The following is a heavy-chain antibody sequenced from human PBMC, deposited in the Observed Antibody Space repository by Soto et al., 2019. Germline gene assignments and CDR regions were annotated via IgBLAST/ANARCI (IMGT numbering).Heavy chain of an antibody. V-gene: IGHV3-30*18. CDR1: GFTFSSYG. Sequence: GGSLRLSCAASGFTFSSYGMHWVRQAPGTGLEWVAVISYDGSNKYYAVSVKGRFTISRDNSKITLYMQLNSLRAEDTPVYYCAKALFDYYYDSSGYSDSDYWGKGTLVTVAS. CDR3: AKALFDYYYDSSGYSDSDY. D-gene: IGHD3-22*01. CDR2: ISYDGSNK. J-gene: IGHJ4*02.